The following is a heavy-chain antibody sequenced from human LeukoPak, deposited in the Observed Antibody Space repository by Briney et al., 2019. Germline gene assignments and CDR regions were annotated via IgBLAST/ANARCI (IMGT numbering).Heavy chain of an antibody. J-gene: IGHJ4*02. CDR1: GYTFTSYG. CDR2: ISAYNGNT. Sequence: GASVKVSCKASGYTFTSYGISWVRQAPGQGLEWMGWISAYNGNTNYAQKLQGRVTMTTDTSTSTAYMELRGLRSDDTAVYYCARGAPTVVTYSASYWGQGTLVTVSS. V-gene: IGHV1-18*01. D-gene: IGHD4-23*01. CDR3: ARGAPTVVTYSASY.